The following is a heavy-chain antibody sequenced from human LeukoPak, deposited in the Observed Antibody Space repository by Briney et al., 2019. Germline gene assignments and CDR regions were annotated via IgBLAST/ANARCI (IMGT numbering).Heavy chain of an antibody. CDR1: GFTFDDYA. Sequence: SLRLSCAASGFTFDDYAMHWVRQAPGKGLEWVSGISWNSGSIGYADSVKGRFTISRDNAKNSLYLQMNSLRAEDMALYYCAKDRNSGYDSSYFDYWGQGTLVTVSS. V-gene: IGHV3-9*03. J-gene: IGHJ4*02. CDR2: ISWNSGSI. CDR3: AKDRNSGYDSSYFDY. D-gene: IGHD5-12*01.